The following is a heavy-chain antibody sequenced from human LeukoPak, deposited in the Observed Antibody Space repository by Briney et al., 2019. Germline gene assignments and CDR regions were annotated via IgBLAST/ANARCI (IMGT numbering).Heavy chain of an antibody. CDR1: GGSISSYY. J-gene: IGHJ6*03. Sequence: SETLSLTCTVSGGSISSYYWSWLRQPAGKGLEWIGRIYTSGSTNYNPSLKSRVTMSVDTSKNQFSLKLSSVTAADTAVYYCAIDGELLPEGYYYYMDVWGKGTTVTVSS. D-gene: IGHD1-26*01. CDR2: IYTSGST. CDR3: AIDGELLPEGYYYYMDV. V-gene: IGHV4-4*07.